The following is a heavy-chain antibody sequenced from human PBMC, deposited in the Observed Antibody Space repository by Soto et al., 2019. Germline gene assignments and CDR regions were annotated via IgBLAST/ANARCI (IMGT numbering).Heavy chain of an antibody. D-gene: IGHD2-15*01. Sequence: GGSLRLSCAASGFTFSSYAMSWVRQAPGKGLEWVSAISGSGGGTYYADSVKGRFTISRDNSKNTLYLQMNSLRAEDTAVYYCAKDKVVVVAATPEYFQHWGQGTLVTVSS. CDR1: GFTFSSYA. CDR3: AKDKVVVVAATPEYFQH. J-gene: IGHJ1*01. CDR2: ISGSGGGT. V-gene: IGHV3-23*01.